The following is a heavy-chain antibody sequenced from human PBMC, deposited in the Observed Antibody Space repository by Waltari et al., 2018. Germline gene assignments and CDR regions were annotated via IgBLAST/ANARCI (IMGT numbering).Heavy chain of an antibody. V-gene: IGHV3-30*18. CDR1: GFAFGDFG. CDR2: ISHEGNMK. CDR3: AKEIEGATGGFDV. D-gene: IGHD1-26*01. J-gene: IGHJ6*02. Sequence: QVQLVESGGGVVQPGRSLTLSCTASGFAFGDFGMHWVRQAPGKGLEWMAVISHEGNMKYYPDSVRGRLTVSRDNSENTLLLQMRSLTTEDTAVYYCAKEIEGATGGFDVWGQGTTV.